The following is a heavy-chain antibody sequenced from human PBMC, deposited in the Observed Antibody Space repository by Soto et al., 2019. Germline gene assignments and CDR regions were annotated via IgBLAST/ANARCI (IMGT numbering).Heavy chain of an antibody. CDR3: GKSLVFVHHAYMDV. J-gene: IGHJ6*03. Sequence: ASVKVSCKASGGSFMSYIFTWVRQAPWQGLEWMGRSIPIQGRADYALKFQDRVTITADRSTQTVYMELRSLRPEDTALYYCGKSLVFVHHAYMDVWGKGTTVTVSS. CDR1: GGSFMSYI. D-gene: IGHD3-3*01. V-gene: IGHV1-69*02. CDR2: SIPIQGRA.